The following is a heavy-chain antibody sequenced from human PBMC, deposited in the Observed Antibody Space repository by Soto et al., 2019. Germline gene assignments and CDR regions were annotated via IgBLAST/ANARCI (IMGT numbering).Heavy chain of an antibody. Sequence: QVQLVESGGGVVQPGRSLRLSCAASGFTFSSYAMHWVRQAPGKGLECVAVISYDGSNKFYRDSVKGRFTISRDNSKNTIYLPTNSLRYEDTAVYYCARGDREDIAVVVGARPGEYGVDVWGQGTTVTVSS. V-gene: IGHV3-30-3*01. J-gene: IGHJ6*02. CDR2: ISYDGSNK. CDR1: GFTFSSYA. D-gene: IGHD2-15*01. CDR3: ARGDREDIAVVVGARPGEYGVDV.